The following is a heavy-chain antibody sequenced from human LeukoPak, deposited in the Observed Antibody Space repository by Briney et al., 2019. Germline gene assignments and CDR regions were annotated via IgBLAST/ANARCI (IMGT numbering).Heavy chain of an antibody. D-gene: IGHD2-8*01. Sequence: AAVKVSCKASGGIFSDYALNWVRQAPGQGLEWMGVFIPVLGTANSTQNFQDRVSITADMSTHTVYMELSSLKSEDTAVYFCAGIPVFGVILHQEPVWGKGTTVTVSS. CDR2: FIPVLGTA. CDR1: GGIFSDYA. V-gene: IGHV1-69*10. J-gene: IGHJ6*04. CDR3: AGIPVFGVILHQEPV.